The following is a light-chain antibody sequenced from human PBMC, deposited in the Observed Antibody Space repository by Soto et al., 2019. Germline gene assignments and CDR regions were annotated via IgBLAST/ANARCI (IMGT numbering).Light chain of an antibody. Sequence: DIQMTQSPSSGAASVGDIVTITCRASQTLNNYLTWFQQKPGKAPKVLIYAASTLQSGVPSRFSGSGSGAEFTLTISSLQPEDFATYYCQQSCSPLLTFGGGTKVDIK. CDR3: QQSCSPLLT. V-gene: IGKV1-39*01. CDR2: AAS. J-gene: IGKJ4*01. CDR1: QTLNNY.